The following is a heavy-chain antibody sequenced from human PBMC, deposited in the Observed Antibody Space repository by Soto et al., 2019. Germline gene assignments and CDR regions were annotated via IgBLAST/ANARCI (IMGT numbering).Heavy chain of an antibody. CDR2: IYYSGNT. V-gene: IGHV4-39*02. CDR3: AREGGRYCTGGSCQVDY. CDR1: GGSISRSSYY. Sequence: QLQLQESGPGLVKPSETLSLTCTVSGGSISRSSYYWGWIRQPPGKGLEWIGSIYYSGNTYYTPSLKSRATISLDTSKNQCSLKLSSVTAADTAVYYCAREGGRYCTGGSCQVDYWGQGTLVTVSS. J-gene: IGHJ4*02. D-gene: IGHD2-15*01.